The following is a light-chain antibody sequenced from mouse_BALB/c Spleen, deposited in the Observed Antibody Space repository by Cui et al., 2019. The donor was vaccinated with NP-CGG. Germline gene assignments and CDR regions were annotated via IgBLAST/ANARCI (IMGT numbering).Light chain of an antibody. CDR3: ALWYSNHWV. Sequence: QAVVTQESALTTSPGETVTLTCRSSTGAVTTSNYANWVQEKPDQLFTGLIGGTNNRAPGVPARFSGSLIGDKAALTITGAQTEDETKYFCALWYSNHWVFGGGTKLTVL. V-gene: IGLV1*01. CDR2: GTN. J-gene: IGLJ1*01. CDR1: TGAVTTSNY.